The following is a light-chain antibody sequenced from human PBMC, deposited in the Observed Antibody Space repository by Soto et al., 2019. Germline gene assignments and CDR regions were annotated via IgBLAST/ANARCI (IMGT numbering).Light chain of an antibody. CDR3: SSYTSSSTPVV. CDR2: DVI. V-gene: IGLV2-14*03. CDR1: SSDVGGYNF. J-gene: IGLJ2*01. Sequence: QSALTQPASGSGSPGQSITISCTGTSSDVGGYNFVSWYQHHPDKVPKLMIYDVITRPSGVSYRFSGSKSDNTASLTISGLQAEDEADYYCSSYTSSSTPVVFGGGTKLTVL.